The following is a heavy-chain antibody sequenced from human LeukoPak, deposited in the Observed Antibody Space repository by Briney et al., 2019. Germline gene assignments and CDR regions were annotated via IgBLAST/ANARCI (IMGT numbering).Heavy chain of an antibody. V-gene: IGHV4-39*06. CDR2: IYYTGIT. J-gene: IGHJ4*02. CDR3: ARGHLSSTRNYYLDF. Sequence: PSETLSLTCTVSGGSISTNSYYWGWIRQTPGKGLEWVGSIYYTGITYHNPSLKSRVSISVDTSKNRFPLKLSAVTAADTAVYFCARGHLSSTRNYYLDFWGQGTLVTVSS. CDR1: GGSISTNSYY. D-gene: IGHD1/OR15-1a*01.